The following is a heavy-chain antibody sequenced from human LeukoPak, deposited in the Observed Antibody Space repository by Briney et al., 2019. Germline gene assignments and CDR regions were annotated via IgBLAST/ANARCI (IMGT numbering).Heavy chain of an antibody. CDR2: INHSGST. CDR1: GGSFSGYY. D-gene: IGHD3-16*02. V-gene: IGHV4-34*01. Sequence: PSETLSLTCAVYGGSFSGYYWSWIRQPPGKGLEWIGEINHSGSTNYNPSLESRVTTSRDTSKNQFSLKLSSVTAADTAVYYCARVSKSDYVWGSYRPFDYWGQGTLVTVSS. CDR3: ARVSKSDYVWGSYRPFDY. J-gene: IGHJ4*02.